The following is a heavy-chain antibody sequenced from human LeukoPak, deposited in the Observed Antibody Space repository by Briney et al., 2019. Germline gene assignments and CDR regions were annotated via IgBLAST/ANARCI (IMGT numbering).Heavy chain of an antibody. CDR3: ARSLNYYDSRGYSFDY. J-gene: IGHJ4*02. V-gene: IGHV4-39*07. Sequence: PSETLSLTCTVSGGSISSSSYYWGWIRQPPGKGLEWIGSIYYSGSTYYNPSLKSRVTISVDTSKNQFSLKLSSVTAADTAVYYCARSLNYYDSRGYSFDYWGQGTLVTVSS. CDR1: GGSISSSSYY. D-gene: IGHD3-22*01. CDR2: IYYSGST.